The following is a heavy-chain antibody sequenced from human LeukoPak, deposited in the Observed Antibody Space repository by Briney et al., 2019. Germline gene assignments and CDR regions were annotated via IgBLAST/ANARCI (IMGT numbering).Heavy chain of an antibody. Sequence: PGGSLRLSCAASGFTLTNYCMTWVRQVPGKGLEGVASIKQDGSEKYFLDSVKGRFTISRDNAENSMYLQMNSLRADDTAVYYCARVFYQDSGSSYRHLDYWGQGTLVTVSS. CDR2: IKQDGSEK. J-gene: IGHJ4*02. CDR3: ARVFYQDSGSSYRHLDY. V-gene: IGHV3-7*02. D-gene: IGHD3-22*01. CDR1: GFTLTNYC.